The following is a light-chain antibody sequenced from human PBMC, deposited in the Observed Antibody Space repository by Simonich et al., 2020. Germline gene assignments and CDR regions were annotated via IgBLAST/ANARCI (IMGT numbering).Light chain of an antibody. Sequence: QSALTQPPSASGSPGQSVTISCTGTSSDVGGYNYVSWYQQHPGKAPKLMIYDVSKRPSGGSNRFSGSKSGNTASLTISGLQAEDEADYYCCSYAGSSTWVFGGGTKLTVL. CDR2: DVS. J-gene: IGLJ3*02. CDR1: SSDVGGYNY. V-gene: IGLV2-23*02. CDR3: CSYAGSSTWV.